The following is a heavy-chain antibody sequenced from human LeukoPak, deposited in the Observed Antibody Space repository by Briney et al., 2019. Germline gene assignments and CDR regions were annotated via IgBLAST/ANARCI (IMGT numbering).Heavy chain of an antibody. V-gene: IGHV1-2*02. CDR3: ARLVWGVDYYYYYMDV. J-gene: IGHJ6*03. CDR2: INPNSGGT. D-gene: IGHD3-10*01. Sequence: ASVKVSCKASGYTFTGYYMHWVRQAPGQGLEWMGWINPNSGGTNYAQKFHGRVTMTRGTSISTAYMKLSRLKSDDTAVYYCARLVWGVDYYYYYMDVWGKGTTVTVSS. CDR1: GYTFTGYY.